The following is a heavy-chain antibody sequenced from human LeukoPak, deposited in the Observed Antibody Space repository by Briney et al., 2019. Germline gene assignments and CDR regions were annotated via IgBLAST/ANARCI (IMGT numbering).Heavy chain of an antibody. D-gene: IGHD6-19*01. J-gene: IGHJ4*02. CDR1: GGSFSGYY. CDR3: ARGKVVAGTPGQNSWDY. V-gene: IGHV4-34*01. Sequence: SETLSLTCAVYGGSFSGYYWSWIRQPPGKGLEWIGEINHSGSTDYNPSLKSRVTISVDTSKNQFSLKLSSVTAADTAVYYCARGKVVAGTPGQNSWDYWGQGTLVTVSS. CDR2: INHSGST.